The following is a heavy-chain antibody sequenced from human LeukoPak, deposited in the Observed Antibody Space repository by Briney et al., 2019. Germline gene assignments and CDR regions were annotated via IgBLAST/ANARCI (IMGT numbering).Heavy chain of an antibody. CDR3: ARGEGA. V-gene: IGHV3-53*01. D-gene: IGHD3-10*01. CDR2: IYIGGGT. J-gene: IGHJ5*02. Sequence: AGGSLRLSCAASGFTVNNNYMSWVRPAPGRGLEWVAVIYIGGGTYYASSWKGRFTISRDTSKNTLFLQMNSLRADDTAMYYCARGEGAWGQGTLVTVSS. CDR1: GFTVNNNY.